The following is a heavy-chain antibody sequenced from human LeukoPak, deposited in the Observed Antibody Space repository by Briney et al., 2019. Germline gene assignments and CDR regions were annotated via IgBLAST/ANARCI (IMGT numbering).Heavy chain of an antibody. CDR2: ISGSVGST. CDR1: GFTLSSYA. V-gene: IGHV3-23*01. D-gene: IGHD3-9*01. J-gene: IGHJ4*02. CDR3: AKITYYDILTGYLVAPYFDY. Sequence: GGSLRLSCAAPGFTLSSYAMSWVREAPGKGLEWVSAISGSVGSTYYADSVMGRSTISRDNSKHTLDLQMNSLTVEDRAVYYCAKITYYDILTGYLVAPYFDYWGQGTLVTVSS.